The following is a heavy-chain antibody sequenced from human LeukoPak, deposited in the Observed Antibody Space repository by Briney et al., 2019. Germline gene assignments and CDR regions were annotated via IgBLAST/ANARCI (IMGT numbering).Heavy chain of an antibody. D-gene: IGHD3-22*01. J-gene: IGHJ4*02. V-gene: IGHV1-2*02. CDR2: INPNSGGT. CDR3: ARGPDGYYYDSSGYYYVY. CDR1: GYTFTGYY. Sequence: GASVKVSCKASGYTFTGYYMHWVRQAPGQGLEWMGWINPNSGGTNYAQKFQGRATMTRDTSISTAYVELSRLRSDDTAVYYCARGPDGYYYDSSGYYYVYWGQGTLVTVSS.